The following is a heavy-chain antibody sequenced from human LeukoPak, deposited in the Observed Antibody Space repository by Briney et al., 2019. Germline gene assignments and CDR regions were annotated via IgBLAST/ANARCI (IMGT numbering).Heavy chain of an antibody. Sequence: ASVKVSCKASGYTFTSYDINWVRQATGQGLEWMGWMNPNSGGTNYAQKFQGRVTMTRDTSISTAYMELSRLRSDDTAVYYCARAGSGSYYFDYWGQGTLVTVSS. CDR3: ARAGSGSYYFDY. CDR2: MNPNSGGT. CDR1: GYTFTSYD. V-gene: IGHV1-2*02. J-gene: IGHJ4*02. D-gene: IGHD1-26*01.